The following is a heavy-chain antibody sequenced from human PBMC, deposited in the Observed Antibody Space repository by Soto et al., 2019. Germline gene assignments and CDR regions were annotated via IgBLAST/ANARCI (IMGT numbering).Heavy chain of an antibody. CDR1: GYNFNNYW. V-gene: IGHV5-51*01. CDR2: IYPDDSET. J-gene: IGHJ5*02. Sequence: GESLKISCEASGYNFNNYWIGWVRQMPGKGLEWMGIIYPDDSETRYRPSLLGQVTISADKSISTAYLQWSSLKASDTAIYYCARAIEMATIGWFDPWGQGTLVTVSS. D-gene: IGHD5-12*01. CDR3: ARAIEMATIGWFDP.